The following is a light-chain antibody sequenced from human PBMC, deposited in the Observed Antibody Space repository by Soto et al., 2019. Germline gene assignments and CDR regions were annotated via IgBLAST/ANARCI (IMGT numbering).Light chain of an antibody. J-gene: IGKJ4*01. CDR3: QQYNSWPLT. CDR2: DIF. CDR1: QSVSTT. Sequence: EIVMTQSPATLSVSPGQRASLSCRASQSVSTTVAWYHQKPGQAPRLVIYDIFTRSTGVPTRISGSGAGTEFTLTISSLQSEDFAVYYCQQYNSWPLTFGGGTKVDIK. V-gene: IGKV3D-15*01.